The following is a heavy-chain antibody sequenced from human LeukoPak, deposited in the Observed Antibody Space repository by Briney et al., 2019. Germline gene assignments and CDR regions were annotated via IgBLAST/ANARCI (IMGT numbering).Heavy chain of an antibody. CDR1: GGSSSGYY. Sequence: SETLSLTCAVYGGSSSGYYWSWIRQPPGKGLEWIGEINHSGSTNYNPSLKSRVTISVDTSKNQFSLKLSSVTAADTAVYYCARGRRSSGWYGYWGQGTLVTVSS. D-gene: IGHD6-19*01. V-gene: IGHV4-34*01. J-gene: IGHJ4*02. CDR2: INHSGST. CDR3: ARGRRSSGWYGY.